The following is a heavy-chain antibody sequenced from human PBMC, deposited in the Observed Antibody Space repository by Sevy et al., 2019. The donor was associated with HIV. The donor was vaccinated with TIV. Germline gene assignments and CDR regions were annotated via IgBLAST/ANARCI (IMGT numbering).Heavy chain of an antibody. J-gene: IGHJ4*02. CDR2: ISSSSSYV. CDR3: AKWDADRRWFFDY. D-gene: IGHD1-26*01. CDR1: GFTFSSYN. Sequence: GGSLRLSCVASGFTFSSYNMNWVRQAPGKGLEWVSSISSSSSYVYHADSVKGRFTISRDNAKNSLYLQMNSLSAEDTCEYYCAKWDADRRWFFDYWGQGTLVTVSS. V-gene: IGHV3-21*06.